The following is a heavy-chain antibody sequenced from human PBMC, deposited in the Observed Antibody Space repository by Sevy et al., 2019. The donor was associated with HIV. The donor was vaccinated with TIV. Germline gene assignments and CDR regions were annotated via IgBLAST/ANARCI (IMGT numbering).Heavy chain of an antibody. V-gene: IGHV3-30-3*01. Sequence: GGSLRLSCAVSGFTFSRYAMHWVRQAPGKGLEWVAVMSYDGGNKYYADSVKGRFTISRDNSKNTLFLHMNSLRAEDTAVYYCARIGMGLTYGTPPWYWGQGTLVTVSS. CDR3: ARIGMGLTYGTPPWY. CDR1: GFTFSRYA. J-gene: IGHJ4*02. D-gene: IGHD3-10*01. CDR2: MSYDGGNK.